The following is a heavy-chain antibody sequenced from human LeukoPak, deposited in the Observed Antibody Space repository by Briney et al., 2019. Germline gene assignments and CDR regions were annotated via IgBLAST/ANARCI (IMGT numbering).Heavy chain of an antibody. CDR2: ISYDGSNK. Sequence: PGRSLRLSCAASGFTFSSYGTHWVRQAPGKGLEWVAVISYDGSNKYYADSVKGRFTISRDNSKNMLYVQMNSLRAEDTAVYYCAKDRFGGFGELLFDYWGQGTLVTVSS. J-gene: IGHJ4*02. D-gene: IGHD3-10*01. CDR1: GFTFSSYG. CDR3: AKDRFGGFGELLFDY. V-gene: IGHV3-30*18.